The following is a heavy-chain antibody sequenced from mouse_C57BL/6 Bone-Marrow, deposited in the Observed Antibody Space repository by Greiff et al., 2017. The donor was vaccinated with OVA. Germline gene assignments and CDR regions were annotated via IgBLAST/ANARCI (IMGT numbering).Heavy chain of an antibody. Sequence: VQGVESGPGLVAPSQSLSITCTVSGFSLTSYGVDWVRQPPGKGLEWLGVIWGGGSTNYNSALMSRLSISKDNSKSQVFLKMNSLQTDDTAMYYCAGKPERFIHAMDYWGQGTSVTVSS. V-gene: IGHV2-9*01. CDR1: GFSLTSYG. D-gene: IGHD1-1*01. CDR3: AGKPERFIHAMDY. J-gene: IGHJ4*01. CDR2: IWGGGST.